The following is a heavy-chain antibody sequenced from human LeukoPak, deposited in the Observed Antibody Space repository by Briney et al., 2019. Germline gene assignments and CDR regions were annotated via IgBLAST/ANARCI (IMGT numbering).Heavy chain of an antibody. V-gene: IGHV3-7*03. D-gene: IGHD2-15*01. CDR1: GFTFSNFW. CDR3: AKDRRWVYCSGGSCYPYYYYYYGMDV. Sequence: PGGSLRLSCGASGFTFSNFWMSWVRQAPGKGLEWVANIKQDGREENSVDSVKGRFTISRDNAKNSLFLQMNSLRVEDTAIYYCAKDRRWVYCSGGSCYPYYYYYYGMDVWGQGTTVTVSS. CDR2: IKQDGREE. J-gene: IGHJ6*02.